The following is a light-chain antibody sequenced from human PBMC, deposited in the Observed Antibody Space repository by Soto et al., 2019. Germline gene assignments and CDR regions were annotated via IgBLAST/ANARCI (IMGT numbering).Light chain of an antibody. Sequence: QSVLTQPASVSGSPGQSITISCTGTSSDVGGYNYVSWNQQHPGKAPKLMIYDVSNRPSGVSNRFSGSKSGNTASLTISGLQAEDESDHHCSSYTSSSTLLYVFGTGTKLTVL. CDR3: SSYTSSSTLLYV. J-gene: IGLJ1*01. CDR1: SSDVGGYNY. V-gene: IGLV2-14*01. CDR2: DVS.